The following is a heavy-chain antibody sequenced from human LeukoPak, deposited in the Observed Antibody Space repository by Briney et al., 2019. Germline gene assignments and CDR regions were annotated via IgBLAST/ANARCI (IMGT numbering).Heavy chain of an antibody. CDR2: IYSGGST. CDR1: GFTFSSYA. J-gene: IGHJ4*02. V-gene: IGHV3-66*04. Sequence: GGSLRLSCAASGFTFSSYAMSWVRQAPGKGLEWVSVIYSGGSTYYADSVKGRFTISRDNSKNTLYLQMNSLRAEDTAVYYCARQGIAAAPLYWGQGTLVTVSS. CDR3: ARQGIAAAPLY. D-gene: IGHD6-13*01.